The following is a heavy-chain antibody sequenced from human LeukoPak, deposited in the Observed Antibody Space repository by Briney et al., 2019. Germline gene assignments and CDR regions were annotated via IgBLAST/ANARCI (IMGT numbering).Heavy chain of an antibody. Sequence: KPSETLSLTCAVYGGSFSGYYWSWIRQPPGKGLEWIGEINHSGSTNYNPSLKSRVTISVDTSKNQFSLKLSSVTAADTAVYYCARVSYDSRRYYYYYMDVWGKGTTVTISS. V-gene: IGHV4-34*01. CDR2: INHSGST. D-gene: IGHD3-22*01. CDR3: ARVSYDSRRYYYYYMDV. J-gene: IGHJ6*03. CDR1: GGSFSGYY.